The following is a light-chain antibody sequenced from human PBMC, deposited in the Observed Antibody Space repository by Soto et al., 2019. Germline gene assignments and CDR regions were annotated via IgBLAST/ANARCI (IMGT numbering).Light chain of an antibody. CDR2: GAS. V-gene: IGKV3-15*01. Sequence: EIVMTQSPATLSVSPGERATLSCRASQSVSSNLAWYQQKPGQAPRLLIYGASTRATGVPARFSGSGCGTEFTLTISSLQSEDFAVYYCQQYNNWPAWTFGQGTKVDIK. J-gene: IGKJ1*01. CDR3: QQYNNWPAWT. CDR1: QSVSSN.